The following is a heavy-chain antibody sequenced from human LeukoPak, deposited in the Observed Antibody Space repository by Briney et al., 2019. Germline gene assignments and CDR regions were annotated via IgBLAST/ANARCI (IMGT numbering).Heavy chain of an antibody. CDR3: ARHGGSGSYSDY. CDR1: GSSFISYW. J-gene: IGHJ4*02. Sequence: PGESLEISCQGSGSSFISYWISWVGRLPGKGLEWMAIIYPGAADTRYSPSFQGQVTISADKSISTAYLQWSSLKASDTAMYYCARHGGSGSYSDYWGQGTPVTVSS. D-gene: IGHD1-26*01. CDR2: IYPGAADT. V-gene: IGHV5-51*01.